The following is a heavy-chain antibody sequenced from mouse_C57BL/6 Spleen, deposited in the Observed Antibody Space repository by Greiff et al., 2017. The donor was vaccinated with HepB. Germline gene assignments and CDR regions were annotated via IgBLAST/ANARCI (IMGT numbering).Heavy chain of an antibody. CDR3: ARSDSSYDYFDY. CDR2: IYPRSGNT. Sequence: QVQLQQSGAELARPGASVKLSCKASGYTFTSYGISWVKQRTGQGLEWIGEIYPRSGNTYYNEKFKGKATLTADKSSSTAYMELRSLTSEDSAVYFCARSDSSYDYFDYWGQGTTLTVSS. D-gene: IGHD1-1*01. V-gene: IGHV1-81*01. CDR1: GYTFTSYG. J-gene: IGHJ2*01.